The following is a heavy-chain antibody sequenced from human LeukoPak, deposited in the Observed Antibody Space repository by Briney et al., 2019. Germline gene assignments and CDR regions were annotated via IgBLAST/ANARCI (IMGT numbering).Heavy chain of an antibody. V-gene: IGHV3-23*01. D-gene: IGHD3-22*01. CDR1: GFTFSAYA. CDR3: AKDYYYDSSGYYYGDASDI. Sequence: GGSLRLSCAAPGFTFSAYAMAWVRQAPGKGLEWVSTISGSGGTTYSADSVKGRFTISRNNSKNILYLQVNSLRAGDTAVYYCAKDYYYDSSGYYYGDASDIWGQGTMVTVSS. CDR2: ISGSGGTT. J-gene: IGHJ3*02.